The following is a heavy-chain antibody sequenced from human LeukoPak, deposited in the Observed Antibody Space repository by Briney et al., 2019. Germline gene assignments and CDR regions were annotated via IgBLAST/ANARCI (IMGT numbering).Heavy chain of an antibody. CDR3: SPRDY. J-gene: IGHJ4*02. CDR2: IKSKAHGGTT. CDR1: GFTFSSYW. Sequence: GGSLRLSCAASGFTFSSYWMSWVRQAPGKGLEWVGHIKSKAHGGTTDYAAPVKGRFTISRDDSKNMLYLEMNSLTTEDTAIYYCSPRDYWGQGTLVTVSS. V-gene: IGHV3-15*01.